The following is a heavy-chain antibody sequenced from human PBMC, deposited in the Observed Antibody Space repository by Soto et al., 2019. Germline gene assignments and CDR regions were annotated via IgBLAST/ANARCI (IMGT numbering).Heavy chain of an antibody. V-gene: IGHV5-10-1*01. Sequence: EXLKIYCKSSGYXFTNYWLSWVRHMPGKGLEWMGRIDASDSYTNYSPSYQGHVTISVDKSITTAYLQLSSLKASDTAMYYCARHRIAADIFDVWGQGTMCTVS. CDR2: IDASDSYT. CDR1: GYXFTNYW. J-gene: IGHJ3*01. CDR3: ARHRIAADIFDV. D-gene: IGHD6-13*01.